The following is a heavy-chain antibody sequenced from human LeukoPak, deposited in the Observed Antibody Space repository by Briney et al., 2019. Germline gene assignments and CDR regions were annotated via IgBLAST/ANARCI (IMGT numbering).Heavy chain of an antibody. CDR2: ISYDGSNK. J-gene: IGHJ3*02. Sequence: HPGRSLRLSCAASGFTFSSYAMHWVRQAPGKGLEWVAVISYDGSNKYYADSVKGRFTISRDNSKNTLYLQMNSLRAEDTAVYYCARVRGTHIVVVTARPNDAFDIWGQGTMVTVSS. D-gene: IGHD2-21*02. V-gene: IGHV3-30-3*01. CDR3: ARVRGTHIVVVTARPNDAFDI. CDR1: GFTFSSYA.